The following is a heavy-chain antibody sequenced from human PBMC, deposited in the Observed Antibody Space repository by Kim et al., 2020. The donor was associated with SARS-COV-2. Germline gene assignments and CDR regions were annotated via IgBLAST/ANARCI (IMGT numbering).Heavy chain of an antibody. V-gene: IGHV3-30*07. CDR3: ASNRYYYGSGSYYLDY. D-gene: IGHD3-10*01. J-gene: IGHJ4*02. Sequence: VDGRFTISRDNSKDTLYLQMNSLRAEDTAVYYCASNRYYYGSGSYYLDYWGQGTLVTVSS.